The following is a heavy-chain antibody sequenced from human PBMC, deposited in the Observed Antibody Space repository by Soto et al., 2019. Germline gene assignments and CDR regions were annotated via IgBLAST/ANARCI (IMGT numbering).Heavy chain of an antibody. CDR1: GGTFSSYA. CDR2: IIPIFGTA. Sequence: QVQLVQSGAEVKKPGSSVKVSCKASGGTFSSYAISWVRQAPGQGLEWMGGIIPIFGTANYAQKFQGRVTNTADESTSTAYMELSSLRSEDTAVYYCATDLGYCSGGSCYQEPYYYYYGMDVWGQGTTVTVSS. CDR3: ATDLGYCSGGSCYQEPYYYYYGMDV. D-gene: IGHD2-15*01. J-gene: IGHJ6*02. V-gene: IGHV1-69*01.